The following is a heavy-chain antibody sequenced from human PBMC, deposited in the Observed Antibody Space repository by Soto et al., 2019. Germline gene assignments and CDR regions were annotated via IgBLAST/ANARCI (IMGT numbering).Heavy chain of an antibody. J-gene: IGHJ6*02. V-gene: IGHV1-8*01. D-gene: IGHD4-4*01. CDR2: MNPNSGNT. CDR1: GYTFTSYD. CDR3: ARGVTWYYGMDV. Sequence: GASVKVSCKASGYTFTSYDITWVRQATGQGLEWMGWMNPNSGNTGYAQKFQGRVTMTRNTSISTAYMELSSLRSEDTAVYYCARGVTWYYGMDVWGQGTTVTVSS.